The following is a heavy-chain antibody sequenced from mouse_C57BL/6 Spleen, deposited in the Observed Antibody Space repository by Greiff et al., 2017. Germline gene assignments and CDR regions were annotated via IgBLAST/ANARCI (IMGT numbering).Heavy chain of an antibody. D-gene: IGHD1-1*01. CDR1: GFTFSDYG. J-gene: IGHJ4*01. Sequence: EVKLVESGGGLVKPGGSLKLSCAASGFTFSDYGMHWVRQAPEKGLEWVAYISSGSSTIYYADTVKGRLTISRDNAKNTLFLQMTSLRSEDTAMYYCARDYGSRGEAMDYWGQGTSVTVSS. V-gene: IGHV5-17*01. CDR3: ARDYGSRGEAMDY. CDR2: ISSGSSTI.